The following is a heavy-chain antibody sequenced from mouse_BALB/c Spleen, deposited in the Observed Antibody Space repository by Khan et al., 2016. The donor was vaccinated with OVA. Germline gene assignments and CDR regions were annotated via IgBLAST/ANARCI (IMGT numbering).Heavy chain of an antibody. V-gene: IGHV2-6-4*01. J-gene: IGHJ4*01. CDR1: GFSLSRYN. CDR3: AIAYYRYDGYYAMDY. CDR2: IWGGGGT. Sequence: QVQLKESGPGLVAPSQNLSITCTVSGFSLSRYNIHWVRQPPGKGLEWLGMIWGGGGTDYNSTLKSRLSISKDNSKSQVFLKMNSLQTDDSAMYYCAIAYYRYDGYYAMDYWGQGTSVTVSS. D-gene: IGHD2-14*01.